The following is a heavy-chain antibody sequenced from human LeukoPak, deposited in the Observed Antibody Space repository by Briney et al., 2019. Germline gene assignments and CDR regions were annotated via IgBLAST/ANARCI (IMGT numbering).Heavy chain of an antibody. J-gene: IGHJ6*02. CDR1: GFTFSNFW. D-gene: IGHD3-3*01. CDR3: AKEGFTIFGVVIMSGMDV. Sequence: PGGSLRLSCTASGFTFSNFWMGWVRQAPGKGLEWVSAISGSGGSTYYADSVKGRFTISRDNSKNTLYLQMNSLRAEDTAVYYCAKEGFTIFGVVIMSGMDVWGQGTTVTVSS. CDR2: ISGSGGST. V-gene: IGHV3-23*01.